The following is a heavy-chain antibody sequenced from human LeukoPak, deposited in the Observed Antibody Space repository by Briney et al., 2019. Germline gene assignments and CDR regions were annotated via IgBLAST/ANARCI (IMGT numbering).Heavy chain of an antibody. Sequence: ASVKVSCKASGYTFTSYGISWVRQAPGQGLEWMGWISVDNGNTDYVQKLQGRVTVTRDTSTSTAYMELRSLRFDDTAVYYCARGHHDYWGQGTLVTVSS. CDR3: ARGHHDY. CDR2: ISVDNGNT. V-gene: IGHV1-18*01. CDR1: GYTFTSYG. J-gene: IGHJ4*02.